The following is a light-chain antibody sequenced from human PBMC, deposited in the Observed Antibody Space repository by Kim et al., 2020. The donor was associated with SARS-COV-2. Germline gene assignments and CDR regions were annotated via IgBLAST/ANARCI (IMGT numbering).Light chain of an antibody. Sequence: SSELTQDPAVSVALGQTVRITCQGDSLRSYYASWYQQKPGQAPVLVIYGKNNRPSGIPERFSGSSSGNTASLTITGAQAEDEADYYCNSRDSSGNVFGTGTKVTVL. CDR2: GKN. CDR3: NSRDSSGNV. CDR1: SLRSYY. V-gene: IGLV3-19*01. J-gene: IGLJ1*01.